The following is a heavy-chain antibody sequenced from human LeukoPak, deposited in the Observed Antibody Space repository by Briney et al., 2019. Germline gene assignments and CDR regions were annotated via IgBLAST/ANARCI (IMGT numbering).Heavy chain of an antibody. CDR1: GDSISNYY. V-gene: IGHV4-4*07. CDR2: IYASGSS. CDR3: ARCLNTYYYDNSGYSPEHYYMDV. J-gene: IGHJ6*03. Sequence: SETLSLTCTVSGDSISNYYWSWVRQPAGRGLEWIGRIYASGSSNYNPSLKRRITMSVEKSKNQFSLTLSSVTAADTAVYYCARCLNTYYYDNSGYSPEHYYMDVWGKGTTVIVSS. D-gene: IGHD3-22*01.